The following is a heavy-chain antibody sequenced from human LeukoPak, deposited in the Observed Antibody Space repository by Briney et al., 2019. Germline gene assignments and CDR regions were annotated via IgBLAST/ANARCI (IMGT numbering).Heavy chain of an antibody. CDR1: GFTFSSYW. Sequence: PGGSLRLSCAASGFTFSSYWMHWVRQAPGKGLVWVSRINSDGSNTIYADSVKGRFTISRDNAKNALYLQMNSLRAEDPAVYYCARVSGDLDYWRQGTLVTVPS. CDR3: ARVSGDLDY. CDR2: INSDGSNT. V-gene: IGHV3-74*01. J-gene: IGHJ4*02. D-gene: IGHD4-17*01.